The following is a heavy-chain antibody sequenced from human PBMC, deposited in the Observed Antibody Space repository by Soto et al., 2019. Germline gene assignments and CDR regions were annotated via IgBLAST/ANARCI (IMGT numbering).Heavy chain of an antibody. CDR3: AVQGFTVTTFQH. V-gene: IGHV1-69*02. D-gene: IGHD4-17*01. CDR2: IIPILGIA. Sequence: QVQLVQSGAEVKKPGSSVEVSCKASGGTFSSYTISWVRQAPGQGLEWMGRIIPILGIANYAQKFQGRVTITADKSTSTAYMELSSLRSEDTAVYYCAVQGFTVTTFQHWGQGTLVTVSS. CDR1: GGTFSSYT. J-gene: IGHJ1*01.